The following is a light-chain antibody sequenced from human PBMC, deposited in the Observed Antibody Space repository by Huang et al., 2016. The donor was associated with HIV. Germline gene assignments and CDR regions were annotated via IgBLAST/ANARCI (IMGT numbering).Light chain of an antibody. J-gene: IGKJ4*01. Sequence: EVVLTQSPATLSLSPGERATLSCRASQTVGSSLAWYQQKPGQPPRLLIYDSSNRATGIPARFSGSGYGTDFTLTISSLEPEDFAVYYCQQRVNWPLTFGGGTKVEIK. CDR2: DSS. V-gene: IGKV3-11*01. CDR3: QQRVNWPLT. CDR1: QTVGSS.